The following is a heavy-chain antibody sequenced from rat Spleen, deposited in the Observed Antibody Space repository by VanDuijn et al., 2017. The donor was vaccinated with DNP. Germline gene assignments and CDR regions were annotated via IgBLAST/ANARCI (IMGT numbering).Heavy chain of an antibody. CDR1: GFTFSDYY. Sequence: EVQLVESDGGLVQPGRSLKLSCAASGFTFSDYYMAWVRQAPTKGLEWVASLSTGGGNTYYRDSVKGRFTISRDNAKSTLYLQMDSLRSEDTATYYCARQGLWVFDYWGQGVMVTVSS. V-gene: IGHV5-25*01. D-gene: IGHD1-7*01. CDR3: ARQGLWVFDY. CDR2: LSTGGGNT. J-gene: IGHJ2*01.